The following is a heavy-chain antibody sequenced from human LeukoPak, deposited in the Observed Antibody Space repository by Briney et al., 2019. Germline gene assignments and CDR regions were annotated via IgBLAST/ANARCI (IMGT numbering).Heavy chain of an antibody. CDR2: INPNGGGT. J-gene: IGHJ4*02. V-gene: IGHV1-2*02. CDR3: ARENNSGWYRKAAFDY. CDR1: GYTFTGYY. D-gene: IGHD6-19*01. Sequence: ASVKVSYKASGYTFTGYYIHWVRQAPGQGLEWMGWINPNGGGTNYAQKFQGRVTLTRDTSISTAYMEVNSLESDDTAVYYCARENNSGWYRKAAFDYWGQGTLVTVTS.